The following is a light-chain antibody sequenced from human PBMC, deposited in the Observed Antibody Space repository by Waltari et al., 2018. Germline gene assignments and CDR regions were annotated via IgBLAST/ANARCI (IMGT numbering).Light chain of an antibody. CDR3: QSADSSGTYYVV. V-gene: IGLV3-25*03. CDR1: ALPKQY. J-gene: IGLJ2*01. CDR2: KDS. Sequence: SYELTQPPSVSVSPGQTARITCSGDALPKQYAYWYQQKPGQAPVLVIYKDSGRPSGNPGRFSGSSSGTTVTLTISGVQAEDEADYYCQSADSSGTYYVVFGGGTKLTVL.